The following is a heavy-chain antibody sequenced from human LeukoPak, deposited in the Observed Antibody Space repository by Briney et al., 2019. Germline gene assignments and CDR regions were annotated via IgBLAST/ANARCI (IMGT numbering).Heavy chain of an antibody. CDR3: ARPRHYYGSGFDY. D-gene: IGHD3-10*01. CDR1: GGSISSFSYY. Sequence: PSETLSLXCTVSGGSISSFSYYWGWIRQPPGKGLEWIGSIYYSGATYYNPSLKSRVTISVDTSKNQFSLKLSSVTAADTAVYYCARPRHYYGSGFDYWGLGTLVTVSS. J-gene: IGHJ4*02. CDR2: IYYSGAT. V-gene: IGHV4-39*01.